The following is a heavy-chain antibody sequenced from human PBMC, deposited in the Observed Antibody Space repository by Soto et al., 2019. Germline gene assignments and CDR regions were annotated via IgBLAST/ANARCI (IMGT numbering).Heavy chain of an antibody. V-gene: IGHV4-4*07. CDR1: GGCISGYY. J-gene: IGHJ6*02. CDR3: ARDFTWTGESGMDV. Sequence: QVYLQESGRGMVKPSETLSLTCTVSGGCISGYYWSWIRQPAGKGLEWIGRIYASGNTNNNPSLKSRLTMSVDTSRKQFSLELRSVTAADTAAYYCARDFTWTGESGMDVWGQGTTVTVS. CDR2: IYASGNT. D-gene: IGHD1-26*01.